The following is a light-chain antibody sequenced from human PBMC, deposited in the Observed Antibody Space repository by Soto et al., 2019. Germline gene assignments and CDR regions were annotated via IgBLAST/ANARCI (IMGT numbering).Light chain of an antibody. CDR1: QSIHTS. CDR2: DST. J-gene: IGKJ5*01. Sequence: VLTQSPATLSLSPGERATLSCRASQSIHTSLAWYQQKPGQPPRLVVYDSTLRANGVPDRFSGSGSGTDFTLTISRLEPEDFAVFYCQQYGSSITCGQGTRLEIK. V-gene: IGKV3-20*01. CDR3: QQYGSSIT.